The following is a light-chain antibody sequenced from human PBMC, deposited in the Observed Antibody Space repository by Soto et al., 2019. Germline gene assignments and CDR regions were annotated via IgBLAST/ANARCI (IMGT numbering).Light chain of an antibody. Sequence: DIQMTQSPSTLSASVGDRVTITCRASQSISSWLAWYQQKPGEAPKLLIYDASSLEGGVPSRFGGSGSGTEFTLTISSLQPDDFAAYYCQQYNTLWTFGQGTTVEIK. J-gene: IGKJ1*01. CDR1: QSISSW. V-gene: IGKV1-5*01. CDR2: DAS. CDR3: QQYNTLWT.